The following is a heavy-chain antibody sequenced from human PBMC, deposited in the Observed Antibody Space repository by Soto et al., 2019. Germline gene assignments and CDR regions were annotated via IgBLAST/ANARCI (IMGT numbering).Heavy chain of an antibody. CDR1: GGTFSSYA. Sequence: QVQLVQSGAEVKKPGSSVKFSCKASGGTFSSYAISWVRQAPGQGLEWMGGIIPIFGTATYAQKFQGRVTITADKSTSTAYMELRSLRSEDTDVYYCARAPKYCSSTSCLILHHYYYYGMDVWGQGTTVTVS. CDR3: ARAPKYCSSTSCLILHHYYYYGMDV. J-gene: IGHJ6*02. CDR2: IIPIFGTA. D-gene: IGHD2-2*01. V-gene: IGHV1-69*06.